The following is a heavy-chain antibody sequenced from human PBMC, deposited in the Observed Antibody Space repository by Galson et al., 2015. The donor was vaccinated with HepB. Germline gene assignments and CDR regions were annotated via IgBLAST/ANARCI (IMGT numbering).Heavy chain of an antibody. CDR2: MNPNSGNT. V-gene: IGHV1-8*01. D-gene: IGHD2-15*01. J-gene: IGHJ4*02. Sequence: SVKVSCKASGYTFTSYDINWVRQATGQGLEWMGWMNPNSGNTGYAQKFQGRVTMTRNTSISTAYMELSSLRSEDTAVYYCARDNCSGGSCYLSTYDYWGQGTLVTVSS. CDR3: ARDNCSGGSCYLSTYDY. CDR1: GYTFTSYD.